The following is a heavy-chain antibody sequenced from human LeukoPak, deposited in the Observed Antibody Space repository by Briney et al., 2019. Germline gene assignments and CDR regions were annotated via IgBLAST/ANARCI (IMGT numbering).Heavy chain of an antibody. CDR1: GFTFSSYS. CDR3: AKARYCSSSSCYGTHADY. Sequence: PGGSLRLSCAASGFTFSSYSMNWVRQAPGKGLEWVSGISGSGGSTNYADSVKGRFTISRDNSKNTLHLQMNSLRAEDTAVYYCAKARYCSSSSCYGTHADYWGREPWSPPPQ. D-gene: IGHD2-2*01. CDR2: ISGSGGST. J-gene: IGHJ4*02. V-gene: IGHV3-23*01.